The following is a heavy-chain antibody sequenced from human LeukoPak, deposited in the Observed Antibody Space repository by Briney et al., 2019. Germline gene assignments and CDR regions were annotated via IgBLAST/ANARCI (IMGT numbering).Heavy chain of an antibody. Sequence: ASVTVSCKASGYTFTSYGMSWVRQAPGQGLEWMGWINAYNGNTNYSQKLQGRVTITTDTSTSTAYMELRSLRSDDTAVYYCARDARLGEHHYYYGMDVWGQGTTVTVSS. CDR1: GYTFTSYG. D-gene: IGHD3-16*01. V-gene: IGHV1-18*01. J-gene: IGHJ6*02. CDR2: INAYNGNT. CDR3: ARDARLGEHHYYYGMDV.